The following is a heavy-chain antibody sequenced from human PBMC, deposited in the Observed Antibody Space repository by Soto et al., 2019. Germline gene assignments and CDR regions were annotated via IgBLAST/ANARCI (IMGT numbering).Heavy chain of an antibody. J-gene: IGHJ4*02. CDR2: IYWDDDK. CDR3: APTGGYQLYVDY. CDR1: GFSLSTSGVG. D-gene: IGHD3-16*02. V-gene: IGHV2-5*02. Sequence: QITLKESGPTLVKPTQTLTLTCTFSGFSLSTSGVGVGWIRQPPGKALEWLALIYWDDDKRYSPSLKSRLTIPKDTSKNQVVLTITNMDPVDTATYYRAPTGGYQLYVDYWGQGTLVTVSS.